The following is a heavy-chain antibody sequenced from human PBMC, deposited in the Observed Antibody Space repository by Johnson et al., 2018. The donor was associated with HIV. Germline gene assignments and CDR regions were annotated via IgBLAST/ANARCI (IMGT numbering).Heavy chain of an antibody. Sequence: VQLVESGGGLVQPGGSLRLSCKASGFSISSNYMSWVRQPPGKGLEWVSVFYSGSNTYYADSVKGRFTISRDNSNNTLYLQMNSLRAEDTAVYYCARAHYDSSGYLLKGGAFDIWGQGTMVTVSS. V-gene: IGHV3-53*01. CDR2: FYSGSNT. D-gene: IGHD3-22*01. CDR1: GFSISSNY. J-gene: IGHJ3*02. CDR3: ARAHYDSSGYLLKGGAFDI.